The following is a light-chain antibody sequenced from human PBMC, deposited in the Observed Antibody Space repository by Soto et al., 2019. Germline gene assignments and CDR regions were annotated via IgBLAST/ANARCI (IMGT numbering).Light chain of an antibody. Sequence: QTVVTQPPSVSGAPGQRVTISCTGSSSNIGAGYDVHWYQQLPGTAPKLLIYGNSNRPSGVPDRFSGSKSGTSASLAITGLQAEDEADYYCQSYDSSLSAPGFGGGTKVTVL. CDR3: QSYDSSLSAPG. CDR1: SSNIGAGYD. CDR2: GNS. V-gene: IGLV1-40*01. J-gene: IGLJ2*01.